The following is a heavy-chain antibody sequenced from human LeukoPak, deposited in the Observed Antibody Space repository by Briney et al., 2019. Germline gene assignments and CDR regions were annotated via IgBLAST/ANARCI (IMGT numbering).Heavy chain of an antibody. J-gene: IGHJ4*02. D-gene: IGHD3-22*01. CDR2: IYTSGST. CDR3: ARVSYYYESNDYYSNYYFDY. CDR1: GGSISGYY. Sequence: SETLSLTCTVSGGSISGYYWSWIRQHAGKGLEWIGRIYTSGSTKYSPSLKSRVTMSVDTSKNQFSLKLTSVTAADTAVYYCARVSYYYESNDYYSNYYFDYWGQGTLVPVSS. V-gene: IGHV4-4*07.